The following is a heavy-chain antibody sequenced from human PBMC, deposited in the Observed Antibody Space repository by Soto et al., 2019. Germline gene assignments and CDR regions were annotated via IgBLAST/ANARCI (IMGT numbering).Heavy chain of an antibody. CDR2: IYYSGST. Sequence: TSETLSLTCTVSGGSISSSSYYWGWIRQPPGKGLEWIGSIYYSGSTYYNPSLKSRVTISVDTSKNQFSLKLSSVTAADTAVYYCARGTGEDFGYWGQGTLVTVSS. CDR1: GGSISSSSYY. D-gene: IGHD3-10*01. CDR3: ARGTGEDFGY. J-gene: IGHJ4*02. V-gene: IGHV4-39*01.